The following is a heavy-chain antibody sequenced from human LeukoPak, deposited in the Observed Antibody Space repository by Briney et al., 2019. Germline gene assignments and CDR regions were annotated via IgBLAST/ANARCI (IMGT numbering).Heavy chain of an antibody. D-gene: IGHD6-13*01. V-gene: IGHV3-23*01. J-gene: IGHJ4*02. CDR3: AKGSLGSWYFFDY. CDR1: GFTFSSYA. Sequence: GGSLRLSCAASGFTFSSYAMSWVRQAPGKGPEWVSTISGSGGNTYYADSVKGRFTISRDNSKSTLWLQMNSLRAEDTALYYCAKGSLGSWYFFDYWGQGTLVTVSS. CDR2: ISGSGGNT.